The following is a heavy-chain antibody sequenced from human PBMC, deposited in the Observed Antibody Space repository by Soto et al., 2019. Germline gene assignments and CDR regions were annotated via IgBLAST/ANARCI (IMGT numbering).Heavy chain of an antibody. D-gene: IGHD4-17*01. CDR3: ATPAPYGDPRGDYFDY. J-gene: IGHJ4*02. V-gene: IGHV3-21*01. CDR2: ISSSSSYI. CDR1: GFTFSSYS. Sequence: EVQLVESGGGLVKPGGSLRLSCAASGFTFSSYSMNWVRQAPGKGLEWVSSISSSSSYIYYADSVKGRFTISRDNAKNSLYLQMNSLRAEDTAVYYCATPAPYGDPRGDYFDYWGQGTLVTVSS.